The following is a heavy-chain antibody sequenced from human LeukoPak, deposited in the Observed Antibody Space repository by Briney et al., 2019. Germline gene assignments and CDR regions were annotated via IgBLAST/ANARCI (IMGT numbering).Heavy chain of an antibody. D-gene: IGHD6-13*01. V-gene: IGHV3-23*01. CDR1: GFIFSNYT. Sequence: PGGSLRLSCAASGFIFSNYTMTWVRQAPGKGLEWVSGISVGADSTYYADSVKGRFSIFRDNSKNTLYLQMNSLRVEDTAVYYCAKKAAVGNYYYMDVWGKGTTVTVSS. CDR3: AKKAAVGNYYYMDV. J-gene: IGHJ6*03. CDR2: ISVGADST.